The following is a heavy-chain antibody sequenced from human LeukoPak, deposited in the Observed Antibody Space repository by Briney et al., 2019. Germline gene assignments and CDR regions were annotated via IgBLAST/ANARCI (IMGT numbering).Heavy chain of an antibody. J-gene: IGHJ5*02. CDR2: TRNKANSYTT. CDR1: GFTFSDHY. V-gene: IGHV3-72*01. Sequence: PGRSLRLSCAASGFTFSDHYMDWVRQAPGKGLEWVGRTRNKANSYTTEYTASVKGRFTISRDDSKNSLYLQMNSLKTEDTAVYYCARGGLFGPWGQGTLVTVSS. CDR3: ARGGLFGP.